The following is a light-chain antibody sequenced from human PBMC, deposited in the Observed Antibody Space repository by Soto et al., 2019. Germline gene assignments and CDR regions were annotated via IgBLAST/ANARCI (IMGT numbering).Light chain of an antibody. V-gene: IGLV2-14*01. CDR1: RSDIGDSNF. CDR2: EVN. CDR3: ASFRSGTILV. J-gene: IGLJ1*01. Sequence: QSVLTQPASVSGSPGQSVTISCTGPRSDIGDSNFISWYQQSPGKAPRLLIYEVNNRPSGVSRRSSGSKAGNTASLTISGLLEDDEADYFCASFRSGTILVFGSGTKVTVL.